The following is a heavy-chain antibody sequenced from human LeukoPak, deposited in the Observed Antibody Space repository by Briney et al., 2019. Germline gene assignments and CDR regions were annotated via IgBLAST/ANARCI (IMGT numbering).Heavy chain of an antibody. Sequence: GESLKISCKGSGYTFTSYGISWVRQAPGQGLEWMGWISAYNGNTNYAQKLQGIVTMTTDTSTSTAYMELRSLRSDDTAVYYCARVNYDFWSGYWYYMDVWGKGTTVTVSS. D-gene: IGHD3-3*01. V-gene: IGHV1-18*01. J-gene: IGHJ6*03. CDR2: ISAYNGNT. CDR3: ARVNYDFWSGYWYYMDV. CDR1: GYTFTSYG.